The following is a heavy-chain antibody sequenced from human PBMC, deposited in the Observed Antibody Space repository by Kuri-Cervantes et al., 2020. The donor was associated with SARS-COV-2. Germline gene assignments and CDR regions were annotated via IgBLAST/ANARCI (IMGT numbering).Heavy chain of an antibody. CDR1: GYTFTGYY. CDR3: ARGPRPSYIAAAGTRHHPKRYYYYGMDV. J-gene: IGHJ6*02. CDR2: INPNSGGT. Sequence: ASVKVSCKASGYTFTGYYMHWVRQAPGQGLEWMGWINPNSGGTNYAQKFQGWVTMTRDTSISTAYMEPSRLRSDDTAVYYCARGPRPSYIAAAGTRHHPKRYYYYGMDVWGQGTTVTVSS. D-gene: IGHD6-13*01. V-gene: IGHV1-2*04.